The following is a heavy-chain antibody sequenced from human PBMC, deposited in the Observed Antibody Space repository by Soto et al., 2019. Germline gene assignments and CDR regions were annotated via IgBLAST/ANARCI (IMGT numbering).Heavy chain of an antibody. CDR1: GGTFSSYA. D-gene: IGHD3-10*01. CDR2: IIPIFGTA. J-gene: IGHJ4*01. Sequence: GDSVKVSCKASGGTFSSYAISWVRQAPGQGPEWMGGIIPIFGTANYAQKFQGRVTITADESTSTAYMELSSLRSEDTAVYYCARDSGYGSGASVNHYLDYWGRGTLVTVSS. V-gene: IGHV1-69*13. CDR3: ARDSGYGSGASVNHYLDY.